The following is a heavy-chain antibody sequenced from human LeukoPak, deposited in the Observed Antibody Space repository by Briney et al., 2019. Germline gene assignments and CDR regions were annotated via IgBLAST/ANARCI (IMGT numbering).Heavy chain of an antibody. CDR2: IYPGDSDT. J-gene: IGHJ5*02. V-gene: IGHV5-51*01. Sequence: GESLKTSCKGSGYSFSNYWIGWVRQMPGKGLEYMGIIYPGDSDTRYSPSFQGQVTISADKSITTAYLQWSSLKASDTAMYYCARLHSSSSYNWFDPWGQGTLVTVSS. D-gene: IGHD6-6*01. CDR1: GYSFSNYW. CDR3: ARLHSSSSYNWFDP.